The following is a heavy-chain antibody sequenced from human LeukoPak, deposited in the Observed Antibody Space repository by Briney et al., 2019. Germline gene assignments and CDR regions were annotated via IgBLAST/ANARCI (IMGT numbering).Heavy chain of an antibody. CDR3: ARAGAARPPLWYYYYYMDV. CDR2: IIPIFGTA. J-gene: IGHJ6*03. D-gene: IGHD6-6*01. V-gene: IGHV1-69*05. CDR1: GGTFSSYA. Sequence: SVKVSFKASGGTFSSYAISWVRQAPGQGLEWMGGIIPIFGTANYAQKFQGRVTITTDESTSTAYMELSSLRSEDTAVYYCARAGAARPPLWYYYYYMDVWGKGTTVTVSS.